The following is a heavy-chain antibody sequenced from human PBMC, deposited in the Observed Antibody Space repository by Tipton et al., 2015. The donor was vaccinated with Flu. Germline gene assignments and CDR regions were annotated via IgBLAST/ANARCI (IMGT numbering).Heavy chain of an antibody. D-gene: IGHD3-22*01. J-gene: IGHJ4*02. CDR1: GGSISSSSYY. V-gene: IGHV4-39*01. CDR3: ARILYDYDSSGYYSPFDY. Sequence: TLSLTCTVSGGSISSSSYYWGWIRQPPGKGLEWIGSIYYSGSTYYNPSLKSRVTISVDTSKNQFSLKLSSVTAADTAVYYCARILYDYDSSGYYSPFDYWGQGTLVTVSS. CDR2: IYYSGST.